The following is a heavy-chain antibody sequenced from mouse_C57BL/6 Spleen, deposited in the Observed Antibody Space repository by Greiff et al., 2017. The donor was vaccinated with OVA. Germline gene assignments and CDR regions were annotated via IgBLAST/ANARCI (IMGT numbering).Heavy chain of an antibody. V-gene: IGHV1-66*01. CDR3: ARTNFDV. CDR2: IYPGSGNT. Sequence: VMLVESGPELVKPGASVKISCKASGYSFTSYYIHWVKQRPGQGLEWIGWIYPGSGNTKYNEKFKGKATLTADTSSSTAYMQLSSLTSEDSAVYYCARTNFDVWGTGTTVTVSS. J-gene: IGHJ1*03. CDR1: GYSFTSYY.